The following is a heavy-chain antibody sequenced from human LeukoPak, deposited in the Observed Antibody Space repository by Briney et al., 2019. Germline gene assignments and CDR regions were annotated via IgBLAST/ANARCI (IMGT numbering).Heavy chain of an antibody. Sequence: KPSETLSLTCTVSGGSISSYYWSWIRQPPGKGLEWIGYVHYSGSTNYNPSLKSRVTISVDTSKNQFSLKLSSVTAADTAVYYCARGRGYYGSGSYLSFDYWGQGTLVTVSS. D-gene: IGHD3-10*01. CDR3: ARGRGYYGSGSYLSFDY. V-gene: IGHV4-59*12. J-gene: IGHJ4*02. CDR1: GGSISSYY. CDR2: VHYSGST.